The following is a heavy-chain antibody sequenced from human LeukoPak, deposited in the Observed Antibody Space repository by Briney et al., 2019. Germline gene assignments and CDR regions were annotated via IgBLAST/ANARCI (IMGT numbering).Heavy chain of an antibody. Sequence: AGGSLRLSCAASGFTFSTYAMSWVRQAPGKGLEWVSAINGIGGSTYYADSVKGRFTISRDNSRNTLFLQMSSLRAEDTAIYYCAISREPQWELLAAWGQGTLVTVSS. CDR1: GFTFSTYA. J-gene: IGHJ5*02. D-gene: IGHD1-26*01. V-gene: IGHV3-23*01. CDR3: AISREPQWELLAA. CDR2: INGIGGST.